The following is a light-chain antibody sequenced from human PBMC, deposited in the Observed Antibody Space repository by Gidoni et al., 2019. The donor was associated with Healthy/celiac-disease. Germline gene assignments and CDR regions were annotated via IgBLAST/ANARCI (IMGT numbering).Light chain of an antibody. CDR2: EVS. Sequence: QSALTQPAPVSGSPGQSITISCTGTSSDVGGYNYVSWYQQHTGKAPKLMIYEVSNRPSGVSNRFSGSKSGNTASLTISGLQAEDEADYYCSSYTSSSTVVFGGGTKLTVL. CDR1: SSDVGGYNY. J-gene: IGLJ2*01. CDR3: SSYTSSSTVV. V-gene: IGLV2-14*01.